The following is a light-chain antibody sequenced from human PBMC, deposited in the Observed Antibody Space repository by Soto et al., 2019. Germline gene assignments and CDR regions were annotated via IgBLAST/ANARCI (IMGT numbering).Light chain of an antibody. Sequence: QTVVTQESSFSVSPGGTVTLTCGLSSGSVSTNNYPSWYQQTPGQAPRTLIYSTNTRSSGVPDRFSGSILGNRAALTITGAQADDECDYYCVLYLGSGISVFGGGTKVTVL. CDR2: STN. CDR1: SGSVSTNNY. V-gene: IGLV8-61*01. CDR3: VLYLGSGISV. J-gene: IGLJ3*02.